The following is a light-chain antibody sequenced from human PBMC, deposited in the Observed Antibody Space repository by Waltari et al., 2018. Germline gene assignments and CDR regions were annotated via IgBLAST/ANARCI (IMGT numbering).Light chain of an antibody. CDR1: TGAVTSGNF. CDR3: LLHHSGDLV. Sequence: QTVVTQEPSLTVSPGGTVTLTCASSTGAVTSGNFPNWFQQKPGQAPRPLIYSTTSKHAWTPGACSCSRLGDKAALTLASVQPEDEAVYYCLLHHSGDLVFGGGTKLTVL. CDR2: STT. V-gene: IGLV7-43*01. J-gene: IGLJ3*02.